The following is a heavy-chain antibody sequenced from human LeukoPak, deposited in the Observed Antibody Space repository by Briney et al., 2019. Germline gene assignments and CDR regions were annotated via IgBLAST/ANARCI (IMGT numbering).Heavy chain of an antibody. Sequence: GGSLRLSCAASGFTFGNEAMSWVRQAPGKGLEWVSAISGSGGSTYYADSVKGWFTISRDNSKNTLYLQMNSLRAEDTAVYYCAKVKRAGSNYAKWDYWGQGTLVTVSS. CDR1: GFTFGNEA. CDR2: ISGSGGST. J-gene: IGHJ4*02. D-gene: IGHD4-11*01. V-gene: IGHV3-23*01. CDR3: AKVKRAGSNYAKWDY.